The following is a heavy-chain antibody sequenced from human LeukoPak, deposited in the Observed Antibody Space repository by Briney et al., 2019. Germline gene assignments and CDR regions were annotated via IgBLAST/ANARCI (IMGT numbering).Heavy chain of an antibody. D-gene: IGHD3-9*01. CDR2: INNSGDST. CDR3: AKDHSSYDILTGYPLT. J-gene: IGHJ5*02. Sequence: PGGSLRLSCAASGFTFSSFAMTWVRQAPGKGLEWVSTINNSGDSTYYGDSVKGRFTISRDNSKNTLYLQMNSLRAEDTAAYYCAKDHSSYDILTGYPLTWGQGTLVTVSS. CDR1: GFTFSSFA. V-gene: IGHV3-23*01.